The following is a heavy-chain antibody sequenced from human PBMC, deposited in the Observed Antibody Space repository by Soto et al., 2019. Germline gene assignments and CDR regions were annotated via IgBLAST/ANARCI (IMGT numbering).Heavy chain of an antibody. CDR2: IGGSGDGT. Sequence: EVQLLESGGVLVQPGGSLRLSCAASGFTFDGYTMNWVRQAPGKGLQWVSTIGGSGDGTYYADSVKGRFTVSRDNSKNTLYLQMNSLRAEDTAVYYCARAREVTLLQIPSSYWGQGTLVTVSS. J-gene: IGHJ4*02. D-gene: IGHD3-10*01. CDR3: ARAREVTLLQIPSSY. CDR1: GFTFDGYT. V-gene: IGHV3-23*01.